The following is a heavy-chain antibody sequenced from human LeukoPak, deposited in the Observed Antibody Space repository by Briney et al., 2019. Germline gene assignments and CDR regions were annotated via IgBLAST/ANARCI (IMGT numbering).Heavy chain of an antibody. CDR3: ARGPSGSYIDAFDI. Sequence: GGSLRLSCTTSGFTFSTYSMNWVRQAPGKGLEWISYISSSSSSTYYADSVRGRFTISRDNAKNSLYLQMNSLRDEDTAVYYCARGPSGSYIDAFDIWGQGTMVTVSS. CDR2: ISSSSSST. V-gene: IGHV3-48*02. D-gene: IGHD1-26*01. J-gene: IGHJ3*02. CDR1: GFTFSTYS.